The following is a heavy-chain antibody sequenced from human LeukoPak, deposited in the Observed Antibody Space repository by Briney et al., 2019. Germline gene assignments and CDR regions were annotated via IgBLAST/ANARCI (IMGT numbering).Heavy chain of an antibody. Sequence: PGGSLRLSXAVSGFTFSSHWMSWVRQAPGKGLEWVANINQDGSQRYYVDSVKGRFTISRDNSKNTLYLQMNSLRAEDTAVYYCETSGYSYGNYYYYMDVWGKGTTVTVSS. J-gene: IGHJ6*03. CDR3: ETSGYSYGNYYYYMDV. D-gene: IGHD5-18*01. CDR2: INQDGSQR. CDR1: GFTFSSHW. V-gene: IGHV3-7*01.